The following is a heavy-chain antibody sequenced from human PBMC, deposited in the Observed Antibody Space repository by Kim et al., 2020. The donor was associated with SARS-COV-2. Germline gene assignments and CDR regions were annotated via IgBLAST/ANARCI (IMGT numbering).Heavy chain of an antibody. Sequence: SETLSLTCTVSGYSISSGYYWGWIRQPPGKGLEWIGSIYHSGSTYYNPSLKSRVTISVDTSKNQFSLKLSSVTAADTAVYYCARLVPELERHVGTFDYWGQGTLVTVSS. D-gene: IGHD1-1*01. J-gene: IGHJ4*02. V-gene: IGHV4-38-2*02. CDR2: IYHSGST. CDR1: GYSISSGYY. CDR3: ARLVPELERHVGTFDY.